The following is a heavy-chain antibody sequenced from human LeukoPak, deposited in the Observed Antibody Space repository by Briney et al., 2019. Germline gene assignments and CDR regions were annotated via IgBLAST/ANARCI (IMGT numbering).Heavy chain of an antibody. V-gene: IGHV3-23*01. Sequence: PGGSLRLSCAASGFTFSSYAMSWVRQAPGKGLEWVSTMSGSGDSTYYADSVKGRFTISRDNSRNTLYLQMNSLRAEDTAVYYCAKTGAAPRDYYYGMDVWGQGTTVTVPS. D-gene: IGHD6-13*01. J-gene: IGHJ6*02. CDR1: GFTFSSYA. CDR2: MSGSGDST. CDR3: AKTGAAPRDYYYGMDV.